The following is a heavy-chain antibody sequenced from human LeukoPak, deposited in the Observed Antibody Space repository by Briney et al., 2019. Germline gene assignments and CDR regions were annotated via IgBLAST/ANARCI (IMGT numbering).Heavy chain of an antibody. CDR1: GFTFSSYA. Sequence: PGGSLRLSCAASGFTFSSYAMHWVRQAPGKGLEWVAVISYDGSNKCYADSVKGRFTISRDNSKDTLYLQMNSLRAEDTAVYYCARGDYYYGSGSAFDIWGQGTMVTVSS. D-gene: IGHD3-10*01. CDR2: ISYDGSNK. CDR3: ARGDYYYGSGSAFDI. J-gene: IGHJ3*02. V-gene: IGHV3-30-3*01.